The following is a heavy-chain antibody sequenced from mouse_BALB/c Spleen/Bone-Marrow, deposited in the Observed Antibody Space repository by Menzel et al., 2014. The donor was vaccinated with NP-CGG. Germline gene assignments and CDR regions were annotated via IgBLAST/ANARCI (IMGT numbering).Heavy chain of an antibody. CDR2: INPDSSTI. CDR3: ARKGSYGKGDY. V-gene: IGHV4-1*02. CDR1: GFDFSRYW. Sequence: EVQLVESGGGLVQPGGSLKLSCAASGFDFSRYWMSWVRQAPGKGLEWIGEINPDSSTINYTPSLKDKFIISRDNAKNTLSWKRRKGRSEDTALYYCARKGSYGKGDYGAQGTPPTVPS. J-gene: IGHJ2*01. D-gene: IGHD2-1*01.